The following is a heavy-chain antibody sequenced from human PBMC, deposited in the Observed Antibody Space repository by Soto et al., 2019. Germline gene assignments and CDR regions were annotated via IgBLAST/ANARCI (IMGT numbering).Heavy chain of an antibody. CDR2: ISDTSSHI. CDR3: ARVRSGGSGYFDY. V-gene: IGHV3-21*01. Sequence: EVQLVESGGGLGKPGGSLRLSCAASGFTFSIYTMTWVRQAPGKGLEWVSSISDTSSHIYYSDSVEGRFAVSRDNAKKSLFLQVNSLRAEDTAVYYCARVRSGGSGYFDYWGRGTLVTVSS. D-gene: IGHD2-15*01. CDR1: GFTFSIYT. J-gene: IGHJ4*02.